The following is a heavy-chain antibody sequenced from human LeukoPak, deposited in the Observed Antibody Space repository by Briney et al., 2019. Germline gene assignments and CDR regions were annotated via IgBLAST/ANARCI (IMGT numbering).Heavy chain of an antibody. J-gene: IGHJ5*02. CDR3: ARNLLDTAVAGS. D-gene: IGHD5-18*01. Sequence: PSETLSLTCAVSGYSISSSSWWGWIRQPPGKGLEWIGYIYYSGGTYYNPSLKSRVTMSVDTSKNQFSLKLSSVTAVDTVVYYCARNLLDTAVAGSWGQGILVTVSS. CDR1: GYSISSSSW. V-gene: IGHV4-28*01. CDR2: IYYSGGT.